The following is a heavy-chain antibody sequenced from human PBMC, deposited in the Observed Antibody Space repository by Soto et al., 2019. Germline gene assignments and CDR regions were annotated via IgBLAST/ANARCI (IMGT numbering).Heavy chain of an antibody. V-gene: IGHV4-59*12. CDR3: ARVPSP. CDR1: DDSSSNYK. Sequence: PSETLSLTCTVSDDSSSNYKWSWIRQPPGRRLEWIGYIDSNGGTSYNPSLQGRVTISVDKSKNQFSLKLSSVTAADTAVYYCARVPSPWGQGTLVTVSS. CDR2: IDSNGGT. J-gene: IGHJ5*02.